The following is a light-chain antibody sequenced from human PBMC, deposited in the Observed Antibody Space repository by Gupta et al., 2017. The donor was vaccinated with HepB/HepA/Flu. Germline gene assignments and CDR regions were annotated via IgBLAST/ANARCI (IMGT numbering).Light chain of an antibody. Sequence: QSVLDHPPSASWTPGQSVTISCSGSSSNIGRNTVNWYQQLPVTDPKLLIYSNNQGPSGVPDRFSGSKSGTSASLAISGLQAEDEADYYCAAWDDSLNGWVFGGGTKLTVL. J-gene: IGLJ3*02. CDR2: SNN. CDR3: AAWDDSLNGWV. CDR1: SSNIGRNT. V-gene: IGLV1-44*01.